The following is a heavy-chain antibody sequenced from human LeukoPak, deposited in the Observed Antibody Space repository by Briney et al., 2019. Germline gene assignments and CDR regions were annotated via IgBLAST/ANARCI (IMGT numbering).Heavy chain of an antibody. CDR2: ISGGSEDT. CDR3: ARTIAQYSNSWLYFYYGLDV. Sequence: GGSLRLSCTASGFASGGYAMSWVRQAPGKGLEWVSSISGGSEDTYYAGSVKGRFTISRDNSKSTLYLQMNSLRAEDTAVYYCARTIAQYSNSWLYFYYGLDVWGQGTTVTVS. D-gene: IGHD6-13*01. V-gene: IGHV3-23*01. CDR1: GFASGGYA. J-gene: IGHJ6*02.